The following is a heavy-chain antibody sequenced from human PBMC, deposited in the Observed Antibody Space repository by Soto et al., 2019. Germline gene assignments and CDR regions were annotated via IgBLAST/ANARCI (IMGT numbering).Heavy chain of an antibody. J-gene: IGHJ3*01. CDR1: GFTFDDYA. V-gene: IGHV3-9*01. CDR2: INCKSGTI. CDR3: AKGGRVVATRCAFTV. Sequence: EEKLVESGGGLVQPGGSLRLSCLASGFTFDDYAVYWVRQAPGKGLEWVSGINCKSGTICYAGSVKGRFTISRDNAKNSLYLQMNSLRAEDTALYDCAKGGRVVATRCAFTVWGQWTMVTVSS. D-gene: IGHD5-12*01.